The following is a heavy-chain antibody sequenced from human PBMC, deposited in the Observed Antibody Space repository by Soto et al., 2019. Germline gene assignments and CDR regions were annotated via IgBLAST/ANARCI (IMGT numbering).Heavy chain of an antibody. V-gene: IGHV4-59*01. D-gene: IGHD3-10*01. J-gene: IGHJ5*02. CDR2: IYYSGST. CDR3: ARVGVLWFGERGWFDP. CDR1: GGSISSYY. Sequence: PSETLSLTCTVSGGSISSYYWSWIRQPPGKGLEWIGYIYYSGSTNYNPSLKSRVTISVDTSKNQFSLKLSSVTAADTAVYYCARVGVLWFGERGWFDPWGQGTLVTVS.